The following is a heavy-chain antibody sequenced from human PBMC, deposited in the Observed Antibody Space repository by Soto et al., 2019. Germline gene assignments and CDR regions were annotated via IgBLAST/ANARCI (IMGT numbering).Heavy chain of an antibody. V-gene: IGHV3-49*04. CDR3: TRDSLRGVLLLFSFQQTKSYAMDV. CDR1: GFTFGDYA. CDR2: IRSKAYGGTT. J-gene: IGHJ6*02. D-gene: IGHD3-10*01. Sequence: GGSLSLSCTASGFTFGDYAMSWVRQAPGKGLEWVGFIRSKAYGGTTEYAASVKGRFTISRDDSKSIAYLQMNSLKTEDTAVYYCTRDSLRGVLLLFSFQQTKSYAMDVWGQGLTVTVS.